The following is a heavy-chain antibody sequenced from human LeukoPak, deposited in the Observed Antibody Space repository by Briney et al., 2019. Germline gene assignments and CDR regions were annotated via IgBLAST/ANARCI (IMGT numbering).Heavy chain of an antibody. J-gene: IGHJ6*02. Sequence: GGSLRLSCAASGFTVSSNYMSWVRQAPGKGLEWVSVICSGGSTYYADSVKGRFTISRDNSKNTLYLQMNSLRAEDTAVYYCARAQQLPHYYYYGMDVWGQGTTVTVSS. CDR3: ARAQQLPHYYYYGMDV. CDR2: ICSGGST. CDR1: GFTVSSNY. V-gene: IGHV3-53*01. D-gene: IGHD6-13*01.